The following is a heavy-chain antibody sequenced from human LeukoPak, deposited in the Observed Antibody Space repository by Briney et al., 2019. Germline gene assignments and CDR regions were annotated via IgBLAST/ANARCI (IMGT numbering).Heavy chain of an antibody. CDR1: GYSISSGYY. V-gene: IGHV4-38-2*02. Sequence: SETLSLTCTVSGYSISSGYYWGWIRQPPGKGLEWIGSIYHSGSTYYNPSLKSRVTISVDTSKNQFSLKLSSVTAADTAVYYCVRDLGNWDIDYWGQGILVTVSS. CDR3: VRDLGNWDIDY. CDR2: IYHSGST. D-gene: IGHD7-27*01. J-gene: IGHJ4*02.